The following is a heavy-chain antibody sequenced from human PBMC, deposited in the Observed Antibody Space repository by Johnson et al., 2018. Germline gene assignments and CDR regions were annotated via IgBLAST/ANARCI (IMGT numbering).Heavy chain of an antibody. V-gene: IGHV3-30*03. CDR3: ATDLWELESDYYYIDV. CDR1: GFTFRNYG. D-gene: IGHD1-26*01. Sequence: QVQLVQSGGGVVQPGRSLRLSCAASGFTFRNYGMHWVRQAPGKGLEWVAVTSYDGSNKYYADSVKGRFTISRDNSKNTLYLQMNSLRAEDTAIYYCATDLWELESDYYYIDVCGKGTTVTVAS. J-gene: IGHJ6*03. CDR2: TSYDGSNK.